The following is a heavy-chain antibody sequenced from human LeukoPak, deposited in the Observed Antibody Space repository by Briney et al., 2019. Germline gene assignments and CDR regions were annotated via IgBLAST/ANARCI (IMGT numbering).Heavy chain of an antibody. Sequence: ASVKVSCKASGYTFTSYGISWVRQAPGRGLEWMGWISAYNGNTNYAQKLQGRVTMTTDTSTSTAYMELRSLRSDDTAVYYCARGGYSSGWLNYYYYYYMDVWGKGTTVTVSS. CDR2: ISAYNGNT. CDR3: ARGGYSSGWLNYYYYYYMDV. V-gene: IGHV1-18*01. J-gene: IGHJ6*03. D-gene: IGHD6-19*01. CDR1: GYTFTSYG.